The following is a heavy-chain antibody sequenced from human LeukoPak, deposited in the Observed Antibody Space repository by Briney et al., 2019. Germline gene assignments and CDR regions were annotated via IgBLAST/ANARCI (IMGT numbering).Heavy chain of an antibody. D-gene: IGHD1-1*01. CDR3: ARDRGITTGTRYYYYYMDV. J-gene: IGHJ6*03. CDR1: GDSISSYY. V-gene: IGHV4-59*01. CDR2: IYYSGST. Sequence: SETLSLTCTVSGDSISSYYCSWIRQPPGKGLEWIGYIYYSGSTSYNPSLKSRVTISLDTSNNQFSLKLRSVTAADTAVYYCARDRGITTGTRYYYYYMDVWGKGTTVTISS.